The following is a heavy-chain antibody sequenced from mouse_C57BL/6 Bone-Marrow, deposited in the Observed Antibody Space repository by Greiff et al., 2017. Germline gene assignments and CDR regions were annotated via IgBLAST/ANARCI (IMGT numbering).Heavy chain of an antibody. CDR3: ASPLYNSNYDWYFDV. CDR2: IYPRSGNT. V-gene: IGHV1-81*01. CDR1: GYTFTSYG. D-gene: IGHD2-5*01. J-gene: IGHJ1*03. Sequence: QVQLQQSGAELARPGASVKLSCKASGYTFTSYGISWVKQRTGQGLEWIGEIYPRSGNTYYNEKFKGKATLTADKSSSTAYMELRSLTSEDSAVYFWASPLYNSNYDWYFDVWGTGTTVTVSS.